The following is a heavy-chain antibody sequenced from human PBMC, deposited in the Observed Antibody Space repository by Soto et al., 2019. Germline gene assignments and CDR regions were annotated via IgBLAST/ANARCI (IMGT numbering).Heavy chain of an antibody. J-gene: IGHJ3*02. V-gene: IGHV3-33*01. Sequence: QVQLVESGGGVVQPGRSLRLSCAASGFTFSSYGMHWVRQAPGKGLEWVAVIWYDGSNKYYADSVKGRFTNSRDNSKNTLYLQMNSLRAEDTAVYYCAREVVGADAFDIWGQGTMVTVSS. D-gene: IGHD1-26*01. CDR1: GFTFSSYG. CDR3: AREVVGADAFDI. CDR2: IWYDGSNK.